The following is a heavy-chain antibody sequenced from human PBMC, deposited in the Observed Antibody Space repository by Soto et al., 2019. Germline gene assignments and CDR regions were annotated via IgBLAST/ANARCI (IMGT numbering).Heavy chain of an antibody. Sequence: GGSLRLSCAASGFTFSTYWMHWVRQAPGKGLVWVSRINSDGSSTGYADSVKGRFTISRDNAKNTLYLQMNSLTAEDTAVYYCASPLTPDLYYFDSWGQGTLVTVSS. CDR3: ASPLTPDLYYFDS. CDR2: INSDGSST. V-gene: IGHV3-74*01. CDR1: GFTFSTYW. J-gene: IGHJ4*02.